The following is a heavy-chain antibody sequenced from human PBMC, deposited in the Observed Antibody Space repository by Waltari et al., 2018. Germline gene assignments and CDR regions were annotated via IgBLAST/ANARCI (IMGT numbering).Heavy chain of an antibody. CDR3: ARSRHSTVVTREFYYYYGMDV. V-gene: IGHV4-59*01. J-gene: IGHJ6*02. CDR2: IYYSGST. D-gene: IGHD4-17*01. CDR1: VGPISSSY. Sequence: QVQLQESGPALVNPSEPLSLTATLSVGPISSSYSNCFPPPPGTGPEWIGYIYYSGSTTYNPSLKSRVTISVDTSKNQFSLKLSSVTAADTAVYYCARSRHSTVVTREFYYYYGMDVWGQGTTVTVSS.